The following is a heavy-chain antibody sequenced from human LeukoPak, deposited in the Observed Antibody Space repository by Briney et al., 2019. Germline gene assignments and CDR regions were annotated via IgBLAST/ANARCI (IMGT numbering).Heavy chain of an antibody. CDR1: GFTFSYYW. V-gene: IGHV3-74*01. Sequence: QTGGSLRLSCAASGFTFSYYWMHWVRQAPGKGLVWVSRIKSDGSSTSYAGFVKGRFTISRDNAKNSLYLQMNSLRAEDTAVYYCARVYRYSYGYLSGGSHYCFDPWGQGTLVTVSS. J-gene: IGHJ5*02. D-gene: IGHD5-18*01. CDR2: IKSDGSST. CDR3: ARVYRYSYGYLSGGSHYCFDP.